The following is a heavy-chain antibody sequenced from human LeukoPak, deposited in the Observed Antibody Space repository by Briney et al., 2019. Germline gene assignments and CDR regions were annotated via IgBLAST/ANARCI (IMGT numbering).Heavy chain of an antibody. V-gene: IGHV3-30-3*01. CDR1: GFPFSCFS. CDR3: ARESGAGTTDFDY. Sequence: GSLELSCSASGFPFSCFSLHWVRQAPGKGLEWVAVISDDGSSKYYADSVKGRFTISRDNSKNTLYLQMNGLRAEDTAVYYCARESGAGTTDFDYWGQGTLVTVSS. J-gene: IGHJ4*02. CDR2: ISDDGSSK. D-gene: IGHD1-7*01.